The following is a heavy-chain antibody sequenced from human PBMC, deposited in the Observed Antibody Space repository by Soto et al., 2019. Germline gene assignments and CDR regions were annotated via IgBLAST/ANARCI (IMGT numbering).Heavy chain of an antibody. V-gene: IGHV3-15*01. Sequence: EVQLVESGGGLVKPGGSLRLSCAASGFTFTNAWMSWVRRAPGKGLERVGHIKSKSHGGTTDYAAPVKGRFTISRDDSKNTLYLQMDSLKTEDTAVYYCATEECTGGGCDVRNAFDSWGQGAMVTVSS. CDR2: IKSKSHGGTT. CDR1: GFTFTNAW. D-gene: IGHD2-8*02. CDR3: ATEECTGGGCDVRNAFDS. J-gene: IGHJ3*02.